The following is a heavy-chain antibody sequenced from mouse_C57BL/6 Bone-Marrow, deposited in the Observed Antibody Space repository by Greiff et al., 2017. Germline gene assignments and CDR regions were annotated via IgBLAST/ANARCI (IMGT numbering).Heavy chain of an antibody. V-gene: IGHV7-1*01. CDR1: GFTFSDFY. CDR3: ARDDSNYEDYYAMDY. D-gene: IGHD2-5*01. J-gene: IGHJ4*01. Sequence: EVKLVESGGGLVQSGRSLRLSCATSGFTFSDFYMEWVRQAPGKGLEWIAASRNKANDYTTEYSASVKGRFIVSRDTSQSILYLQMNALGAEDTAIYYCARDDSNYEDYYAMDYWGQGTSVTVSS. CDR2: SRNKANDYTT.